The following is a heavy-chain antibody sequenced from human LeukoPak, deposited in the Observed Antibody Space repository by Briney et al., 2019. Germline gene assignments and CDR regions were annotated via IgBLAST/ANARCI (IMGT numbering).Heavy chain of an antibody. CDR2: IIPILGIA. CDR3: ARPSGDIVVVPAAQAYYYYGMDV. J-gene: IGHJ6*02. CDR1: GGTFSSYA. D-gene: IGHD2-2*01. V-gene: IGHV1-69*04. Sequence: SVKVSCKASGGTFSSYAISWVRQAPGQGLEWMGRIIPILGIANYAQKFQGRVTITADKSTSTDYMELSSLRSEDTAVYYCARPSGDIVVVPAAQAYYYYGMDVWGQGTTVTVSS.